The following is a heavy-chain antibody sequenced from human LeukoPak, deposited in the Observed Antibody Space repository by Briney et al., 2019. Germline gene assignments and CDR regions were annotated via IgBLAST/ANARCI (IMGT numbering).Heavy chain of an antibody. Sequence: GGSLRLSCAASGFTFSSYWMSWVPQAPGKGLEWVANIKQAGSEKYYMDSVKGRFTISRDNAKNSLYLQMNSLRAEDTAVYYCARSVGVGLYGMDVWGKGTTVTVSS. CDR3: ARSVGVGLYGMDV. V-gene: IGHV3-7*03. J-gene: IGHJ6*04. D-gene: IGHD3-3*01. CDR2: IKQAGSEK. CDR1: GFTFSSYW.